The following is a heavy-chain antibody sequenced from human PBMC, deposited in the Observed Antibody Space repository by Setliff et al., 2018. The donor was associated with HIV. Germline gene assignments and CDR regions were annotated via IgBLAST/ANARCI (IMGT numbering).Heavy chain of an antibody. CDR1: GFTFSNYG. J-gene: IGHJ4*02. D-gene: IGHD3-16*01. V-gene: IGHV3-30*02. Sequence: GGSLRLSCAASGFTFSNYGINWVRQAPGKGLEWVAFIRYGSINKYYADSVKGRFTISRDNSKSTLYLQMNSLRAEDTAVYYCAKDMNYNNDYPGVLGSWGRGTLVTVSS. CDR3: AKDMNYNNDYPGVLGS. CDR2: IRYGSINK.